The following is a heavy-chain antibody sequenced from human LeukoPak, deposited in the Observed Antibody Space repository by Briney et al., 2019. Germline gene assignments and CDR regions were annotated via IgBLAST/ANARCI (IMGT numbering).Heavy chain of an antibody. D-gene: IGHD6-6*01. Sequence: SETLSLTCTVSGGSISSSSYYWSWIRQPAGKGLEWIGRIYTSGSTNYNPSLKSRVTISVDTSKNQFSLKLSSVTAADTAVYYCAREGQRVAVNWIDPWGQGTLVSASS. CDR2: IYTSGST. J-gene: IGHJ5*02. CDR3: AREGQRVAVNWIDP. V-gene: IGHV4-61*02. CDR1: GGSISSSSYY.